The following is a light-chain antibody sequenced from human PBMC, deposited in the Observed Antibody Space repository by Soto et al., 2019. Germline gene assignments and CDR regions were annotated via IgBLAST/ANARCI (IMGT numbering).Light chain of an antibody. J-gene: IGKJ4*01. CDR1: QSLVYSDGNTY. Sequence: DVVLTQSPLSLLVTPGRPASISCRSSQSLVYSDGNTYLTLFQQRPGQSPRRLLFEVSKRNSGVPDRFSCSGSGTDFTLKISRVEAEDVGVYYCMQGSHWPLTFGGGTKVDIK. V-gene: IGKV2-30*01. CDR2: EVS. CDR3: MQGSHWPLT.